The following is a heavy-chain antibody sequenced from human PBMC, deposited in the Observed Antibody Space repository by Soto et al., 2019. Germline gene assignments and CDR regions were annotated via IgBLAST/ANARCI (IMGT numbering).Heavy chain of an antibody. CDR1: GFTFSSYA. D-gene: IGHD2-2*01. CDR3: AKSPPVVPAAMSLLNAFDI. J-gene: IGHJ3*02. CDR2: ISGSGGST. V-gene: IGHV3-23*01. Sequence: GGSLRLSCAASGFTFSSYAMSWVRQAPGKGLEWVSAISGSGGSTYYADSVKGRFTISRDNSKNTLYLQMNSLRAEDTAVYYCAKSPPVVPAAMSLLNAFDIWGQGTMVTVSS.